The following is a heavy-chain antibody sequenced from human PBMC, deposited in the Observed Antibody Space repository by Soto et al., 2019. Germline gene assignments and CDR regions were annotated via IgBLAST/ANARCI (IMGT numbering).Heavy chain of an antibody. V-gene: IGHV5-51*01. CDR2: IYPGDSDT. J-gene: IGHJ4*02. D-gene: IGHD3-9*01. CDR1: GYSFTSYW. CDR3: ARIGSLVLRYFDWLLDYFDY. Sequence: EXLKISCKGSGYSFTSYWIGWVRQMPGKGLEWMGIIYPGDSDTRYSPSFQGQVTISADKSISTAYLQWSSLKAPDTAMYYCARIGSLVLRYFDWLLDYFDYWGQGTLVTVSS.